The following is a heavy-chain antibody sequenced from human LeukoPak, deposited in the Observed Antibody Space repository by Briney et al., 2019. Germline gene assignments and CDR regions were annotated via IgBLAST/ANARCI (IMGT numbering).Heavy chain of an antibody. D-gene: IGHD3-9*01. CDR3: ARDMGSSRVGDILTGYSPDY. J-gene: IGHJ4*02. CDR1: GFTFSSYS. CDR2: ISSSSSYI. V-gene: IGHV3-21*01. Sequence: PGGSLRLSCAASGFTFSSYSMNWVRQAPGKGLEWVSSISSSSSYIYYADSVKGRFTISRDNAKNSLYLQMNSLRAEDTAVYYCARDMGSSRVGDILTGYSPDYWGQGTLVTVSS.